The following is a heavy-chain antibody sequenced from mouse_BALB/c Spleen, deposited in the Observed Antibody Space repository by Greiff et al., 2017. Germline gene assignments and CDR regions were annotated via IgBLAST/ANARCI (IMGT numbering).Heavy chain of an antibody. CDR3: ARDQGTWFAY. CDR2: IKRNGGST. Sequence: EVMLVESGGGLVQPGGSLKLSCAASGFTFSSYGMSWVRQTPEKRLELGATIKRNGGSTYYPDSVKGRFTISRDNAKNTLYLQMSSLKSEDTAMYYCARDQGTWFAYLVQLPLVTVS. V-gene: IGHV5-6-3*01. CDR1: GFTFSSYG. J-gene: IGHJ3*01.